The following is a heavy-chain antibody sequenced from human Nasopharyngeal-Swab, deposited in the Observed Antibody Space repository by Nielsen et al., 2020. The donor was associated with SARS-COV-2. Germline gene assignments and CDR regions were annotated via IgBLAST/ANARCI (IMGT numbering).Heavy chain of an antibody. CDR2: IKQDGSEK. J-gene: IGHJ4*02. V-gene: IGHV3-7*01. CDR3: ARDVWDIVVVVAANGFDY. D-gene: IGHD2-15*01. Sequence: RQRPGKGLEWVANIKQDGSEKYYVDSVKGRFTISRDNAKNSLYLQMNSLRAEDTAVYYCARDVWDIVVVVAANGFDYWGQGTLVTVSS.